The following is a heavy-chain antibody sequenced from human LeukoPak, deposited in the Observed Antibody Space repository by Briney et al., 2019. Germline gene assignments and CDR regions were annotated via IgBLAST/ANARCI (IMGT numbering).Heavy chain of an antibody. CDR3: VKGSSGSRPYFFDY. Sequence: PGGSLALSCAASGFTFSLYAMSWVRQPPGKGLEWVSAVSDTGGSTYYAVSVKCRFTISRDDSEYTLFLQVNSLRGEDTAVYYCVKGSSGSRPYFFDYWGRGTLVTVSS. J-gene: IGHJ4*02. CDR1: GFTFSLYA. V-gene: IGHV3-23*01. CDR2: VSDTGGST. D-gene: IGHD3-10*01.